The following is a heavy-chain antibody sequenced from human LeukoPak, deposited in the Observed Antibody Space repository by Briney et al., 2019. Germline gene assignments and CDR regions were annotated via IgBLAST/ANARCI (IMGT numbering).Heavy chain of an antibody. J-gene: IGHJ3*02. D-gene: IGHD2-15*01. CDR3: ARVYSYGDAFDI. CDR1: GFTFSSYD. V-gene: IGHV3-13*01. Sequence: GGSLRLSCAASGFTFSSYDMHWVRQATGKGLEWVSAIGTAGDTYYPGSVKGRFTISRENAKNSLYLQMNSLRAEDTAVYYCARVYSYGDAFDIWGQGTMVTVSS. CDR2: IGTAGDT.